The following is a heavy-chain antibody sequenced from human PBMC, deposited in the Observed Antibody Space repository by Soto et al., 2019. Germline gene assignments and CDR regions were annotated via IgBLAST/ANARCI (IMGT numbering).Heavy chain of an antibody. D-gene: IGHD3-10*01. CDR2: ISWNSGSI. CDR1: GFTFDDYA. Sequence: GGSLRLSCAASGFTFDDYAMHWVRQAPGKGLEWVSGISWNSGSIGYADSVKGRFTISRDNAKNSLYLQMNSLRAEDTALYYCAKDLDQIWDYYGSGSYYWGGFDYWGQGTLVTVSS. J-gene: IGHJ4*02. V-gene: IGHV3-9*01. CDR3: AKDLDQIWDYYGSGSYYWGGFDY.